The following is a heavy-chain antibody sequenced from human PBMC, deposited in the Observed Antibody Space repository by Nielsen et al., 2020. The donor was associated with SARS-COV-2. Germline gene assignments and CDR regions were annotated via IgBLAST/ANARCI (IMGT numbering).Heavy chain of an antibody. J-gene: IGHJ4*02. D-gene: IGHD3-22*01. CDR2: IYYSGST. Sequence: SETLSLTCTVSGGSISGGDNYWTWIRQPPGKGLEWIGYIYYSGSTYYNPSLKSRITISVDTSKNQFSLTLTSVTAADTAVYYCARGTYYYDSSGYSHYYFDYWGQGTLVTVSS. CDR1: GGSISGGDNY. CDR3: ARGTYYYDSSGYSHYYFDY. V-gene: IGHV4-30-4*01.